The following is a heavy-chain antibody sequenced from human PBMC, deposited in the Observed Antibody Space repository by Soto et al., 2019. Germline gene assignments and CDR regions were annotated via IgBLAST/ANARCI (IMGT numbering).Heavy chain of an antibody. CDR1: GGSISSGGYS. V-gene: IGHV4-30-2*01. CDR3: ARALRLGELSLIYYYYGMDV. CDR2: IYHSGST. D-gene: IGHD3-16*02. Sequence: SETLSLTCAVSGGSISSGGYSWSWIRQPPGKGLEWIGYIYHSGSTYYNPSLKSRVTISVDRSKNQFSLKLSSVTAADTAVYYCARALRLGELSLIYYYYGMDVWGQGTTVTVSS. J-gene: IGHJ6*02.